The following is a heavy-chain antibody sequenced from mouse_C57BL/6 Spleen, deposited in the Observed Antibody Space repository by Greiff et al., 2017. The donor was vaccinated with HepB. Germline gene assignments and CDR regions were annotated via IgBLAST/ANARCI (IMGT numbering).Heavy chain of an antibody. D-gene: IGHD2-1*01. CDR1: GYSITSGYD. CDR2: ISYSGST. CDR3: ARANYWLDY. Sequence: VQLQQSGPGMVKPSQSLSLTCTVTGYSITSGYDWHWIRHFPGNKLEWMGYISYSGSTNYNPSLKSRISITHDTSKNHFFLKLNSVTTEDTATYYCARANYWLDYWGQGTTLTVSS. V-gene: IGHV3-1*01. J-gene: IGHJ2*01.